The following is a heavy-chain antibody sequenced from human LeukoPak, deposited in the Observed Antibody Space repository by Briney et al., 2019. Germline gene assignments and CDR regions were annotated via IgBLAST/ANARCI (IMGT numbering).Heavy chain of an antibody. CDR1: RGSITTGGYY. V-gene: IGHV4-31*01. J-gene: IGHJ2*01. CDR3: ARDSPAWYFDF. Sequence: SQTLSLTCTVSRGSITTGGYYWNWIRQHPGKVLEWIGYTHHSGSTYYNPSLRSHVTISVDTSKSQFALKLSSVTAADTAVYYCARDSPAWYFDFWGRGTLITVSS. CDR2: THHSGST.